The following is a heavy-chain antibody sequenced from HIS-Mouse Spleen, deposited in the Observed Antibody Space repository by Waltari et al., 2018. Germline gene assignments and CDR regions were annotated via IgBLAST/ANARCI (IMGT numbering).Heavy chain of an antibody. Sequence: QVQLVQSGAEVKKPGCSVKVSGKASGGTFRSYAIARVRRAPGQGLEWMGGILPIFGTANYAQKFQGRVTITADESTSTAYMELSSLRSEDTAVYYCARSSLGTYYFDYWGQGTLVTVSS. V-gene: IGHV1-69*01. CDR1: GGTFRSYA. CDR2: ILPIFGTA. J-gene: IGHJ4*02. D-gene: IGHD7-27*01. CDR3: ARSSLGTYYFDY.